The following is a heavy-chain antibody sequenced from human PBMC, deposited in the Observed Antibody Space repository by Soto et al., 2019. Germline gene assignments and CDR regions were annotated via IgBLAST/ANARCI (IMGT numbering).Heavy chain of an antibody. CDR2: IRDDRGHT. CDR3: ARDGDQWDQRFCDY. V-gene: IGHV1-18*04. D-gene: IGHD1-26*01. J-gene: IGHJ4*02. CDR1: SYTFRTSG. Sequence: QIQMVQSGAEMKQPGTSVKVSCQTSSYTFRTSGFSWVRQAPGEGPEWIGWIRDDRGHTNYAQKFRGRLTLTTDTSTSTIYMELRSLRSDDTAVYYCARDGDQWDQRFCDYWGQGTLVTVSS.